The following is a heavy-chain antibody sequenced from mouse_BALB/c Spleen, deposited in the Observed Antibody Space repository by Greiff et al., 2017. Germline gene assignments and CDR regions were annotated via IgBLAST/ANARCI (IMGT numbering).Heavy chain of an antibody. V-gene: IGHV5-6-5*01. CDR1: GFTFSSYA. CDR3: GRGGTTGTGLAY. D-gene: IGHD1-1*01. Sequence: DVHLVESGGGLVKPGGSLKLSCAASGFTFSSYAMSWVRQTPEKRLEWVASISSGGSTYYPDSVKGRFTISRDNARNILYLQMSSLRSEDTAMYYCGRGGTTGTGLAYWGQGTLVTVSA. CDR2: ISSGGST. J-gene: IGHJ3*01.